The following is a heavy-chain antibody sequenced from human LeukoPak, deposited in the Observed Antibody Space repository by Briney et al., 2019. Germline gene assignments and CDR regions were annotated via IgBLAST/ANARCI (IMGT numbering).Heavy chain of an antibody. CDR2: IYYSGST. CDR1: GGSFSGYY. CDR3: ASRAAYCSSTSCYTFFDY. J-gene: IGHJ4*02. V-gene: IGHV4-59*01. Sequence: PSETLSLTCAVYGGSFSGYYWNWIRQPPGKGLEWIGYIYYSGSTKYNPSLKSRVTISVDTSKIQFTLKLSSVAAADTAVYYCASRAAYCSSTSCYTFFDYWGQGTLVTVSS. D-gene: IGHD2-2*02.